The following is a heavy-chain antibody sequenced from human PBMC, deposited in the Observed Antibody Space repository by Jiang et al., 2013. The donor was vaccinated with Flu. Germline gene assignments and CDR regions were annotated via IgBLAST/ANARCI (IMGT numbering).Heavy chain of an antibody. Sequence: LLKPSETLSLTCAVSGDSFSGYYWSWIRQPPGKGLEWIGEINHSGSTDYNPSLKSRVTISLDTPFKNQFSLKLSSVTAADTAVYHCARVIELVVHYYMDVWDKGTTVTVSS. J-gene: IGHJ6*03. V-gene: IGHV4-34*01. D-gene: IGHD6-6*01. CDR3: ARVIELVVHYYMDV. CDR1: GDSFSGYY. CDR2: INHSGST.